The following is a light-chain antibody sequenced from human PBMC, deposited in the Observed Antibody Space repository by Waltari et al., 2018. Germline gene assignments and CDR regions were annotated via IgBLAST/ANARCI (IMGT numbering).Light chain of an antibody. Sequence: DMQMTQSPSYVSASVGDRVTITCRASQDIHTWLAWYQQKPGKAPRLLIPAATSLQSGVPSRFSGSGSGTDFTLTISSLQPEDFATYYCQQANSFPFTFGPGTKVDI. CDR1: QDIHTW. CDR3: QQANSFPFT. V-gene: IGKV1D-12*01. J-gene: IGKJ3*01. CDR2: AAT.